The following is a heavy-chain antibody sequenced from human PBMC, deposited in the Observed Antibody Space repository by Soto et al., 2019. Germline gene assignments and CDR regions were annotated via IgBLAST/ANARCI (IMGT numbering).Heavy chain of an antibody. CDR3: ARDIRRWELLMKGYYYYYGVDV. V-gene: IGHV3-33*01. Sequence: GGSLRLSCAASGFTFSSYGMHWVRPAPGKGLEWVAVIWYDGSNKYYADSVKGRFTISRDNSKNTLYLQMNSLRAEDTAVYYCARDIRRWELLMKGYYYYYGVDVWGQGTTVTVSS. D-gene: IGHD1-26*01. CDR1: GFTFSSYG. CDR2: IWYDGSNK. J-gene: IGHJ6*02.